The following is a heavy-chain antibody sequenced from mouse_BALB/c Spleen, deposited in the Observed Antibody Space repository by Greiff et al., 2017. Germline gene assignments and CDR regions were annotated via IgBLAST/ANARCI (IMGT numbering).Heavy chain of an antibody. CDR2: ISYSGST. Sequence: EVMLVESGPSLVKPSQTLSLTCSVTGDSITRGYWNWIRKFPGNKLEYMGYISYSGSTYYNPSLKSRISITRDTSKNQYYLQLNSVTTEDTATYYCARFSDYGCLAYWGQGTLVTVSA. CDR1: GDSITRGY. J-gene: IGHJ3*01. V-gene: IGHV3-8*02. D-gene: IGHD2-4*01. CDR3: ARFSDYGCLAY.